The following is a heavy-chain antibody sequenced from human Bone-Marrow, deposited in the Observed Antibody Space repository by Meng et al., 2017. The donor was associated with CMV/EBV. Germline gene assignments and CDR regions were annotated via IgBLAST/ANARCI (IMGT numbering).Heavy chain of an antibody. V-gene: IGHV3-21*01. J-gene: IGHJ6*02. D-gene: IGHD1-26*01. CDR3: AREYSGSYYVNYYYYGMDV. CDR1: GFTFSTYA. Sequence: GESLKISCAASGFTFSTYAMNWVRQAPGKGLEWVSSISSSSSYIYYADSVKGRFTIYRDNAKNSLYLQMNSLRAEDTAVYYCAREYSGSYYVNYYYYGMDVWGQGTTVTVSS. CDR2: ISSSSSYI.